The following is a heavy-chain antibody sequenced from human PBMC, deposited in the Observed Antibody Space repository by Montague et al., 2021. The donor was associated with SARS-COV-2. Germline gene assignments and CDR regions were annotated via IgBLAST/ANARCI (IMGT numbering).Heavy chain of an antibody. CDR3: ARVGRSYGSGNYDGMDV. CDR1: GDSISYFY. V-gene: IGHV4-4*07. Sequence: SETLSLTCTVSGDSISYFYWSWIRQPAGKGLEWIGRVSASGSTNCNPSLNSRVTMSVDTSKKQFSLRMTSVTAADTAVYYCARVGRSYGSGNYDGMDVWGQGTTVTVSS. J-gene: IGHJ6*02. CDR2: VSASGST. D-gene: IGHD3-10*01.